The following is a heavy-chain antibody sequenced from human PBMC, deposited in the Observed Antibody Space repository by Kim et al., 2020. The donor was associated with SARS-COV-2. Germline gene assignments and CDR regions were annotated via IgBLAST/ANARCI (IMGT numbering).Heavy chain of an antibody. CDR1: GGSISSSNW. CDR2: IYHSGST. CDR3: ARDPTRSGYYYG. D-gene: IGHD3-22*01. V-gene: IGHV4-4*02. Sequence: SETLSLTCAVSGGSISSSNWWSWVRQPPGKGLEWIGDIYHSGSTNYNPSLKSRVTISVDKSKNQFYLKLSSVTAADTAVYYCARDPTRSGYYYGWGQGTLVTVSS. J-gene: IGHJ4*02.